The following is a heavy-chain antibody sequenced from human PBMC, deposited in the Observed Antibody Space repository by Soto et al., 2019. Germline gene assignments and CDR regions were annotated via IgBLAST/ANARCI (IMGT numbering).Heavy chain of an antibody. D-gene: IGHD5-18*01. Sequence: GGSLRLSCAASGFTFSSYAMHWVRQAPGKGLEWVAVISYDGSNKYYADSVKGRFTISRDNSKNTLYLQMNSLRAEDTAVYYCAREYSCFDYWGQGTLVTVSS. J-gene: IGHJ4*02. CDR1: GFTFSSYA. V-gene: IGHV3-30-3*01. CDR3: AREYSCFDY. CDR2: ISYDGSNK.